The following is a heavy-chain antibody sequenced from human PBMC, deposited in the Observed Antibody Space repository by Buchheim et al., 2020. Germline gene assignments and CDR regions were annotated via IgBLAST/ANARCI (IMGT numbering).Heavy chain of an antibody. Sequence: EAVLVESGGGLVKPGWSLRLSCAASGFSFSGAWMNWVRQAPGKGLEWIGHIKSKGAGETTDYAASVKGRLTIPRDDSKNTLYVQMNSLKIEDTGIYYCTTETRYGGYDYPDYWGQGTL. J-gene: IGHJ4*02. CDR1: GFSFSGAW. CDR2: IKSKGAGETT. D-gene: IGHD5-12*01. CDR3: TTETRYGGYDYPDY. V-gene: IGHV3-15*01.